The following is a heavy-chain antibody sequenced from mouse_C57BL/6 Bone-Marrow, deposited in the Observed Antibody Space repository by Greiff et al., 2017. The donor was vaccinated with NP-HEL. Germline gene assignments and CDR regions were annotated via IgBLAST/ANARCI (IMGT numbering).Heavy chain of an antibody. CDR1: GYTFTSYW. V-gene: IGHV1-55*01. CDR2: IYPGSGST. D-gene: IGHD1-1*01. Sequence: QVQLQQPGAELVKPGASVKMSCKASGYTFTSYWITWVKQRPGQGLEWIGDIYPGSGSTNYNEKFKSKATLTVDTSSRTAYMQLSSLTSEDSAVYYCARRFTTVVATRDYWGQGTTLTVSS. J-gene: IGHJ2*01. CDR3: ARRFTTVVATRDY.